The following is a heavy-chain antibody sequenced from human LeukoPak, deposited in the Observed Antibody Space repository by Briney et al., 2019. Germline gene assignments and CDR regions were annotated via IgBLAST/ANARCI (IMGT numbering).Heavy chain of an antibody. V-gene: IGHV3-21*01. D-gene: IGHD1-26*01. CDR1: GFTFSSYS. Sequence: GGSLRLSCAASGFTFSSYSMNWVRQAPGKGLEWVSSISSSSSYIYYADSVKGRFTISRDNAKNSLYLQMNSLRAEDTAVYYCARDRGIVGAVEYFDYWGQGTLVTVSS. J-gene: IGHJ4*02. CDR3: ARDRGIVGAVEYFDY. CDR2: ISSSSSYI.